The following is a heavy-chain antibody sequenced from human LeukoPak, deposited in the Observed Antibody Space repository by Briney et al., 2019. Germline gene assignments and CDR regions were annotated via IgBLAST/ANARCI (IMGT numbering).Heavy chain of an antibody. CDR2: INSDGSST. Sequence: PGGSLRLSCAASRFTFSSYGMHWVRQAPGKGLVWVSRINSDGSSTSYADSVKGRFTISRDNAKNTLYLQMNSLRAEDTAVYYCAREDQVGANNFDYWGQGTLVTVSS. CDR3: AREDQVGANNFDY. CDR1: RFTFSSYG. V-gene: IGHV3-74*01. D-gene: IGHD1-26*01. J-gene: IGHJ4*02.